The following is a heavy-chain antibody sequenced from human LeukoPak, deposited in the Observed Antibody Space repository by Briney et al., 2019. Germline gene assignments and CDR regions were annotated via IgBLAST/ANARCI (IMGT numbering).Heavy chain of an antibody. CDR3: ARLSGSYLTKEYFQH. Sequence: GESLKISCKGSGYRFITYWIGWVRQMPGKGLEWMGIIYPGDSDTRYSPCFRGQVTISADKSISTAYLQWSSLKASDTAMYYCARLSGSYLTKEYFQHWGQGTLVTVSS. D-gene: IGHD1-26*01. V-gene: IGHV5-51*01. CDR2: IYPGDSDT. J-gene: IGHJ1*01. CDR1: GYRFITYW.